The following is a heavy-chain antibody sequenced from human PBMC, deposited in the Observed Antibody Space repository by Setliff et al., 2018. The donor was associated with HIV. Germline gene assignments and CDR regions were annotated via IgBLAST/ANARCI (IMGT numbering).Heavy chain of an antibody. CDR1: CGSISSYY. D-gene: IGHD1-26*01. V-gene: IGHV4-59*01. Sequence: SETLSLTCNVSCGSISSYYWSWLRQPPGKRFEWIGHIYYTGSTNYNPSLKSRVTISMDTSKNQFSLTLNSLSAADTAVYYCGWGGNYYPYESFDSWGRGTLVTVSS. J-gene: IGHJ4*02. CDR3: GWGGNYYPYESFDS. CDR2: IYYTGST.